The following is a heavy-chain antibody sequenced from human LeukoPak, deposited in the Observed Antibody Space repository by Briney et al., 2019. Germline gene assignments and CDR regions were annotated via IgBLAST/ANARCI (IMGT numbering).Heavy chain of an antibody. Sequence: QPGGSLRLSCAASGFTFDDYAMHWIRQAPGKGLEWVSGISWNSGSIGYADSVKGRFTISRDNAKTSLYLQMNSLRAEDTALYYCAKSVRGGDLRGYFDYWGQGTLVTVSS. D-gene: IGHD2-21*02. CDR2: ISWNSGSI. J-gene: IGHJ4*02. CDR3: AKSVRGGDLRGYFDY. CDR1: GFTFDDYA. V-gene: IGHV3-9*01.